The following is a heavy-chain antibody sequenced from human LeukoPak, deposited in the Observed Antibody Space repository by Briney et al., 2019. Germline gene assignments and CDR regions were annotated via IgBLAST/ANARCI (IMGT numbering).Heavy chain of an antibody. Sequence: GGSLRLSCAASGFTFSSYWMSWVRQAPGKGLEWVANIKQDGSEKYYADSVKGRFTISRDNAKNSLYLQMNSLRAEDTAVYYCARGGSSWPFDYWGQGTLVTVSS. CDR1: GFTFSSYW. J-gene: IGHJ4*02. D-gene: IGHD6-13*01. CDR3: ARGGSSWPFDY. CDR2: IKQDGSEK. V-gene: IGHV3-7*01.